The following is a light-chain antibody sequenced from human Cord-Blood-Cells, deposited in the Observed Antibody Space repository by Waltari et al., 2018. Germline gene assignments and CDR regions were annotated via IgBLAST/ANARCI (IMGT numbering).Light chain of an antibody. CDR1: QDISND. J-gene: IGKJ5*01. CDR3: QQYDNLPIT. V-gene: IGKV1-33*01. Sequence: DIQMTQSPSSMSASVGDRVTITCQASQDISNDLNWYQQKPGKAPKLLIYDASKLETGVPSRFSGSGSETVFTYTISSLQPEDIATYYCQQYDNLPITFGQGTRLEIK. CDR2: DAS.